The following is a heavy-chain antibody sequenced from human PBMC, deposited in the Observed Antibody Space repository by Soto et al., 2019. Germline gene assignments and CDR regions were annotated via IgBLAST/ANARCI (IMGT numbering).Heavy chain of an antibody. J-gene: IGHJ5*02. CDR2: IYYSGST. D-gene: IGHD1-7*01. CDR3: ARHISSGTNIAAIRSFAP. CDR1: GGSFNSYY. Sequence: PSETLSLTCGVCGGSFNSYYWSWIRQPPGKGLEWIGYIYYSGSTNYNPSLKSRITISADTSKNQFSLKLSSVTAADTAVYYCARHISSGTNIAAIRSFAPWGQGTLVTVSS. V-gene: IGHV4-59*08.